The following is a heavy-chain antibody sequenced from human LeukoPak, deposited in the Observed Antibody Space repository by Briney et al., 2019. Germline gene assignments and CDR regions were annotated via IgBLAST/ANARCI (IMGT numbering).Heavy chain of an antibody. CDR1: GFVFSDFG. V-gene: IGHV3-21*04. CDR3: VRGTDCSSTTCYPLSAFDF. D-gene: IGHD2-21*01. CDR2: ISSRGTST. J-gene: IGHJ4*02. Sequence: GESLRLSCVASGFVFSDFGMNWVRQVPGKGLEWVAFISSRGTSTFYAESVKGRFSISRDTGKKSLDLQMTSLRVEDSAAYYCVRGTDCSSTTCYPLSAFDFWGQGTLVAVSP.